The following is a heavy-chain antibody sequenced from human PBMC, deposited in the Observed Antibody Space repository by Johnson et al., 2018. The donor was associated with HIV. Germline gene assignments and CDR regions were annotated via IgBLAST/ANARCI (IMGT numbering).Heavy chain of an antibody. CDR1: GFTFSDYY. CDR2: ISSSGSTI. CDR3: ARMTTTVSHHDAFDI. V-gene: IGHV3-11*04. J-gene: IGHJ3*02. D-gene: IGHD4-17*01. Sequence: QVQLVESGGGVVKPGGSLRLSCAASGFTFSDYYMSWIRQAPGKGLEWVSYISSSGSTIFYADSVKGRFAISRDNAKNSLYLQMNSLRAEDTAVYYCARMTTTVSHHDAFDIWGQGTMVTVSS.